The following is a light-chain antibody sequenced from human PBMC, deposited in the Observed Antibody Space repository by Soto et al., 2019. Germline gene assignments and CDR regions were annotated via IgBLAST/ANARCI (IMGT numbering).Light chain of an antibody. J-gene: IGKJ3*01. Sequence: DIQMTQSPSSLSASVGDRVTITCRASQSISSYLNWYQQKPGKAPKLLIYAASRLQSGVPSRFSGSGSGTDFTLTISSLQPEDFATYYCQQSYSTPQTFGPGTKVDIK. CDR3: QQSYSTPQT. V-gene: IGKV1-39*01. CDR2: AAS. CDR1: QSISSY.